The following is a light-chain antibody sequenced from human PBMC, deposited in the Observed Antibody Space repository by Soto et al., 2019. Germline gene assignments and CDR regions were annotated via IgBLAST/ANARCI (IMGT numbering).Light chain of an antibody. Sequence: QSVLTQPPSVSVAPGQKVTISCSGSSSDIGRNYVSWYKHLPRTAPKLLIYENYKRPSGIPDRFSGSKSGTSATLGITGLQTGDEADYYCGTWDSSLTTFVFGTGTKLTVL. CDR3: GTWDSSLTTFV. CDR2: ENY. CDR1: SSDIGRNY. J-gene: IGLJ1*01. V-gene: IGLV1-51*02.